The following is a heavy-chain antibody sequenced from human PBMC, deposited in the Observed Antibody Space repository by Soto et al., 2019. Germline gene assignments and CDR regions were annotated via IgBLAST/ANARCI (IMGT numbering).Heavy chain of an antibody. CDR1: GFIFSNYA. Sequence: PGGSLRLSCAASGFIFSNYAMYWVRQAPGKGLEWVAIVWYDGSKEYYADSVKGRFTISRDDSKNTVSLQMNSLRVDDTAVYFCARGRVSSNSDFAHWGQGT. D-gene: IGHD6-13*01. CDR3: ARGRVSSNSDFAH. J-gene: IGHJ5*02. CDR2: VWYDGSKE. V-gene: IGHV3-33*03.